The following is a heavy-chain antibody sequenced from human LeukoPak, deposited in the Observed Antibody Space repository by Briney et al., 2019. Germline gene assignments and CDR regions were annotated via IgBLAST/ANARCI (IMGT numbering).Heavy chain of an antibody. J-gene: IGHJ4*02. V-gene: IGHV3-66*01. Sequence: GGSLRLSCAASGFSVSSNYMSWVRQAPGKGLEWISLIYSGGNTYYADSVKGRFSISRDNSKNTLYLQMHSLRAEDTAVYYCAKNSGYSGYALDYWGQGTLVTVFS. CDR1: GFSVSSNY. CDR3: AKNSGYSGYALDY. D-gene: IGHD5-12*01. CDR2: IYSGGNT.